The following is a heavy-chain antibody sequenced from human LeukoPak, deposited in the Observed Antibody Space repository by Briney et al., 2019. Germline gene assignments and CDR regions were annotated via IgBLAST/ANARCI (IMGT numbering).Heavy chain of an antibody. CDR3: ARGPHYYDRSRFDP. Sequence: ASVKVSGKASGYTFTSYDINWVRQATGQGLEWMGWMNPNSGNTGYAQKFQGRVTMTRNTSISTAYMELSSLRSEDTAVYYCARGPHYYDRSRFDPWGQGTLVTVSS. CDR2: MNPNSGNT. J-gene: IGHJ5*02. D-gene: IGHD3-22*01. CDR1: GYTFTSYD. V-gene: IGHV1-8*01.